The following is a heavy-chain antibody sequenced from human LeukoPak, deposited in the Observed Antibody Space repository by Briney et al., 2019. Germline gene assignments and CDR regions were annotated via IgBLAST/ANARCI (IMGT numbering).Heavy chain of an antibody. Sequence: GGSLRLSCAASGFTFSTYGMHWVRQAPGKGLEWVSFIRYDGNNKYYGDSVKGRFTISRDNSKNTLYLQTNSLRAEDTAVYYCARLLVYNSGGEAFDHWGQGTLVTVSS. CDR2: IRYDGNNK. V-gene: IGHV3-30*02. CDR1: GFTFSTYG. CDR3: ARLLVYNSGGEAFDH. J-gene: IGHJ4*02. D-gene: IGHD1-20*01.